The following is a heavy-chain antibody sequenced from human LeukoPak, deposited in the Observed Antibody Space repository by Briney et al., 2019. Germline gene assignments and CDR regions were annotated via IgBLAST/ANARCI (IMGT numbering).Heavy chain of an antibody. J-gene: IGHJ4*02. Sequence: SQTLSLTCAISGDCVSSNSAAWNWIRQSPSRGLEWLGRTYYRSKWYNDYAVSVKGRITINPDTSKNQFPLQLNSVTPEAAAVYYCAGGLGYSYGMDYFDYWGQGTRVTVSS. CDR1: GDCVSSNSAA. D-gene: IGHD5-18*01. CDR2: TYYRSKWYN. V-gene: IGHV6-1*01. CDR3: AGGLGYSYGMDYFDY.